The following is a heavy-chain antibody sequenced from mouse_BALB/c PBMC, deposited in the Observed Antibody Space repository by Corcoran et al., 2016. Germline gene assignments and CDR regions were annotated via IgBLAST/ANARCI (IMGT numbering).Heavy chain of an antibody. CDR1: GYSITSGYY. CDR2: ISYDGSN. V-gene: IGHV3-6*02. J-gene: IGHJ2*01. CDR3: ARNPHYYGSSPYYFDY. D-gene: IGHD1-1*01. Sequence: DVQLQESGPGLVKPSQSLSLTCSVTGYSITSGYYWNWIRQFPGNKLEWMGYISYDGSNNYNPSLKNRISITRDTSKNQFFLKLNSVTTEDTATYYGARNPHYYGSSPYYFDYWGQGTTLTVSS.